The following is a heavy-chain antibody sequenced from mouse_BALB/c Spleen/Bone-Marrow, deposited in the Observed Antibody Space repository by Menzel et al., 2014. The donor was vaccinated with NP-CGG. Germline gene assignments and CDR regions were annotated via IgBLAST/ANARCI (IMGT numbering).Heavy chain of an antibody. CDR2: IDTSDSYT. CDR3: ARRYGHYWYFEV. J-gene: IGHJ1*01. D-gene: IGHD2-10*02. V-gene: IGHV1-69*01. CDR1: GYTFTDYW. Sequence: VQLQQSGAELVMPGASVKMSCKASGYTFTDYWMHWVKQRPGQGLEWIGAIDTSDSYTTYNQNFKDKATLTVDESSSTAYMQYSSLTSEDSAVYYCARRYGHYWYFEVWGAGTTVTVSS.